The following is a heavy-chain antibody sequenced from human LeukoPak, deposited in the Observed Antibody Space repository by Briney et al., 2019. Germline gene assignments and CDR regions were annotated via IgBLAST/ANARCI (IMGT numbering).Heavy chain of an antibody. CDR1: GYTFTSYA. CDR3: ARGVGYCSGGSCYEYFQH. Sequence: ASVKVSCKASGYTFTSYAMHWVRQAPGQRLEWMGWINAGNGNTKYSQKFQGRVTITRDTSASTAYMELSSLRSEDTAVYYCARGVGYCSGGSCYEYFQHWGQGTLVTVSS. V-gene: IGHV1-3*01. CDR2: INAGNGNT. D-gene: IGHD2-15*01. J-gene: IGHJ1*01.